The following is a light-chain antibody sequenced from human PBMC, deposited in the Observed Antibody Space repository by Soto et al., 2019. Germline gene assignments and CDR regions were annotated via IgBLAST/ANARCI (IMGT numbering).Light chain of an antibody. CDR1: SSDVGSYNL. Sequence: QSVLTQPASVSGSPGQSITISCTGTSSDVGSYNLVSWYQQHPGKAPKLMIYEVSKRPSGVSNRFSGSKSGNTASLTNSGLQAEDEADYYCCSYAGSSTSVFGGGTKLAV. CDR2: EVS. V-gene: IGLV2-23*02. CDR3: CSYAGSSTSV. J-gene: IGLJ3*02.